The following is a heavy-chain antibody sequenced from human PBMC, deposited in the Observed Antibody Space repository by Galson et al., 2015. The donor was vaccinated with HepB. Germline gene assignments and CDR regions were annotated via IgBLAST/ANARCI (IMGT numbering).Heavy chain of an antibody. J-gene: IGHJ4*02. D-gene: IGHD2-2*01. CDR2: ISYDGSNK. CDR3: ARDSSYCSSTSCYDGGFFDY. CDR1: GFTFSSYA. Sequence: SLRLSCAASGFTFSSYAMHWVRQAPGKGLEWVAVISYDGSNKYYADSVKGRFTISRDNSKNTLYLQMNSLRAEDTAVYYCARDSSYCSSTSCYDGGFFDYWGQGTLVTVSS. V-gene: IGHV3-30-3*01.